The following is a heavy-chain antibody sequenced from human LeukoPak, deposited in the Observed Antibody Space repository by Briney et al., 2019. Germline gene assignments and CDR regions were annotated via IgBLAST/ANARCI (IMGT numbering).Heavy chain of an antibody. Sequence: GGSLRLSCAASGITASSYAMTWVRQAPGKGLEWVSSISGSGDRTMCADSVKGRFTISRDNFKNTLYLQMNSLRAEDTALYHCAKDPNGDYIGAFDMWGQGTMVTVSS. CDR3: AKDPNGDYIGAFDM. CDR1: GITASSYA. CDR2: ISGSGDRT. V-gene: IGHV3-23*01. J-gene: IGHJ3*02. D-gene: IGHD4-17*01.